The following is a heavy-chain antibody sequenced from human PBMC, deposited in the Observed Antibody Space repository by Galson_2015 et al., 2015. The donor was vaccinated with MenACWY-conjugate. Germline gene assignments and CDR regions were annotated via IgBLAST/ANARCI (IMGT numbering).Heavy chain of an antibody. CDR1: GYTFTSYG. Sequence: SVKVSCKASGYTFTSYGISWVRQAPGQGLEWMGWISAYNGNTNYAQKLQGRVTMTTDTSTSTAYMELRSLRSDDTAVYYCARREEGDTAMVEFDYWGQGTLVTVSS. V-gene: IGHV1-18*01. CDR2: ISAYNGNT. CDR3: ARREEGDTAMVEFDY. J-gene: IGHJ4*02. D-gene: IGHD5-18*01.